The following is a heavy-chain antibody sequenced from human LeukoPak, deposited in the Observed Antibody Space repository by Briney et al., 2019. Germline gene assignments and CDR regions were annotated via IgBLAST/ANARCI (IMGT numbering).Heavy chain of an antibody. CDR1: GFTFSNAC. J-gene: IGHJ4*02. D-gene: IGHD5-18*01. V-gene: IGHV3-15*01. Sequence: GGSLRLSCAASGFTFSNACMSWVRQAPGKGLEWVGHIKNKTDGGTTDYAAPVKGRFTISRDDSKNTLYLQMNSLKTEDTALYYCTTGTWIQLWLADYWGQGTLVTVSS. CDR3: TTGTWIQLWLADY. CDR2: IKNKTDGGTT.